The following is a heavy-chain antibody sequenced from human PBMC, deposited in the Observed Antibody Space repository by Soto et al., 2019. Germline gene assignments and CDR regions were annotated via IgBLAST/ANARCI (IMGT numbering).Heavy chain of an antibody. J-gene: IGHJ4*02. V-gene: IGHV4-59*01. CDR1: GGSINSFY. CDR3: ARVKYGSGSYLHTFDY. CDR2: IYYTGST. D-gene: IGHD3-10*01. Sequence: PSETLSLTCSVSGGSINSFYWSWIRQPPGKGLEWIGYIYYTGSTVYNPSLQSRISISLDTSKTQFSLKLTSVTAADTAVYYCARVKYGSGSYLHTFDYWGQGARGSVSS.